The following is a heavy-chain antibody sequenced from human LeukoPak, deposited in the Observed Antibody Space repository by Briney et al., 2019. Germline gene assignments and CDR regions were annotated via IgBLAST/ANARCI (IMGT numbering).Heavy chain of an antibody. CDR1: GYSISSGYY. V-gene: IGHV4-38-2*01. CDR2: FYRSGGT. J-gene: IGHJ4*02. D-gene: IGHD6-13*01. Sequence: SVTLSLTCAVSGYSISSGYYWGWIRQPPGKGLEWIASFYRSGGTYYNLSLKSRVSISVDTSKNQFSLKLNSVTAADTAIYYYARYRSPSAITADYFDYWGRGTLVTVSS. CDR3: ARYRSPSAITADYFDY.